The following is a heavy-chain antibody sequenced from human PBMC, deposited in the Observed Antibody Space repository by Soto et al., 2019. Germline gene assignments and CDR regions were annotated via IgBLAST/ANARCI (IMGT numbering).Heavy chain of an antibody. D-gene: IGHD3-16*01. CDR2: INHSGST. Sequence: QVQLQQWGAGLLKPSETLSLTCAVYGGSFSGYYWSWIRQPPGKGLEWIGEINHSGSTNYNPSLKRRVPITVDTSKNQFSLKLSSVTAADTAVYYWARGRLRQRSRDAFDIWGQGTMVTVSS. J-gene: IGHJ3*02. CDR1: GGSFSGYY. V-gene: IGHV4-34*01. CDR3: ARGRLRQRSRDAFDI.